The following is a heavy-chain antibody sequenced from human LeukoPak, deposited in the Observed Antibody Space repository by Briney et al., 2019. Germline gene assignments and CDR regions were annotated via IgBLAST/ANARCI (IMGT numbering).Heavy chain of an antibody. Sequence: SETLSLTCAVYGGSFSGYYWSWIRQPPGKGLEWIGEINHSGSTNYNPSLRSRVTISVDTSKNQFSLKLSSVTAADTAVYYCVSMDSSGWYNGYDYWGQGTLVTVSS. V-gene: IGHV4-34*01. J-gene: IGHJ4*02. CDR1: GGSFSGYY. D-gene: IGHD6-19*01. CDR2: INHSGST. CDR3: VSMDSSGWYNGYDY.